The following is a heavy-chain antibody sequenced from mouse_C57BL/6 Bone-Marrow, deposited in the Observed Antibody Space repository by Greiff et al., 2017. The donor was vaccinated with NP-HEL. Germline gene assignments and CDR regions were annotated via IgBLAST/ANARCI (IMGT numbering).Heavy chain of an antibody. Sequence: QVQLQQSGPELVKPGASVKISCKASGYAFSSSWMNWVKQRPGQGLEWIGRIYPGDGDTNYNGKFKGKATLTADKSSSTAYMQLSSLTSEDSAVYFCASPYGSSPWYFDVWGTGTTVTVSS. J-gene: IGHJ1*03. D-gene: IGHD1-1*01. CDR2: IYPGDGDT. V-gene: IGHV1-82*01. CDR1: GYAFSSSW. CDR3: ASPYGSSPWYFDV.